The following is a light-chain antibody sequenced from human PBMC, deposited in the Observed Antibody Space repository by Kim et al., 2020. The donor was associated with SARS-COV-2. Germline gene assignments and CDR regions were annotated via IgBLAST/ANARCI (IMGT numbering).Light chain of an antibody. V-gene: IGKV3-20*01. J-gene: IGKJ5*01. CDR1: QSVSSSD. CDR3: QQYGSSLSIT. CDR2: GAS. Sequence: PGERATLSCRASQSVSSSDLAWYQQKPGQAPRLLIYGASSRATGIPDRFSGSGSGTDFTLTISRLEPEDFAVYYCQQYGSSLSITFGQGTRLEIK.